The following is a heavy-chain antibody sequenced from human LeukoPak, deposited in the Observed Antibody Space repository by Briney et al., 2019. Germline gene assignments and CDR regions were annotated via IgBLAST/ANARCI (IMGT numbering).Heavy chain of an antibody. D-gene: IGHD6-13*01. CDR2: INPNSGGT. CDR1: GYTFTGYY. V-gene: IGHV1-2*02. Sequence: ASVTVSFKASGYTFTGYYIHWVRQAPGQGLEWMGWINPNSGGTNSAQRFQGRVTITSDTPIRTAYMALSRLRSDDTPIYYCARVLPHRMNVFDVWREQTIVTVSS. J-gene: IGHJ3*01. CDR3: ARVLPHRMNVFDV.